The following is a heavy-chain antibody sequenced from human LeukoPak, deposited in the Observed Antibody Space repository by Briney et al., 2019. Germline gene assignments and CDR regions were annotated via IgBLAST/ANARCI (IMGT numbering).Heavy chain of an antibody. D-gene: IGHD1-14*01. CDR3: ARDGYPHANRLGWFDP. J-gene: IGHJ5*02. CDR1: GGSISSYY. V-gene: IGHV4-59*01. Sequence: SETLSLTCTVSGGSISSYYWSWIRQPPGKGLEWIGYIYYSGSTNYNPSLKSRVTISVDTSKNQFSLKLSSVTAADTAVYYCARDGYPHANRLGWFDPWGQGTLVTVSS. CDR2: IYYSGST.